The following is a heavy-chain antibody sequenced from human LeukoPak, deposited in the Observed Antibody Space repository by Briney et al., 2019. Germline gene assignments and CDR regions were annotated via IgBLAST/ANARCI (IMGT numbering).Heavy chain of an antibody. CDR3: ARLWSTVTTPYYFDY. V-gene: IGHV4-39*01. Sequence: SETLSLTCTVSGGSISSSSYYWGWIRQPPGKGLEWIGSIYYSGSTYYNPSLKSRVTISVDTSKNQFSLKLSSVTAADTAVYYCARLWSTVTTPYYFDYWGQGTLVTVSS. CDR2: IYYSGST. J-gene: IGHJ4*02. CDR1: GGSISSSSYY. D-gene: IGHD4-17*01.